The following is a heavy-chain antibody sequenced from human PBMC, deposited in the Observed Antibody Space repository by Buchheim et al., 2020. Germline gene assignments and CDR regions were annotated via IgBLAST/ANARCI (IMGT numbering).Heavy chain of an antibody. Sequence: QVQLVQSGAEVKKPGASVKVSCKASGYNFTSYDINWVRQATGQGLEWMGRMNPNSGNPGYAQKFQGRVTMTRHPSISQPSMELSSLRSEDTAVYYCARGGFLWGVLVPAASYGMDVWGQGTT. CDR3: ARGGFLWGVLVPAASYGMDV. D-gene: IGHD2-2*01. CDR1: GYNFTSYD. CDR2: MNPNSGNP. V-gene: IGHV1-8*01. J-gene: IGHJ6*02.